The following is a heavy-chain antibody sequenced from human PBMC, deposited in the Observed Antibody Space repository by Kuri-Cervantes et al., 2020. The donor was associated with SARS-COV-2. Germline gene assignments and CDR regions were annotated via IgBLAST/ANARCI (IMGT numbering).Heavy chain of an antibody. Sequence: LSLTCAASGFTFSSYAMHWVRQAPGKGLEWVAVISYDGSNKYYADSVKGRFTISRDNSKNTLYLQMNSLRAEDTAVYYCARDYTPYYDLWSGYFYYYGMDVWGQGTTVTVSS. CDR3: ARDYTPYYDLWSGYFYYYGMDV. V-gene: IGHV3-30-3*01. CDR1: GFTFSSYA. J-gene: IGHJ6*02. D-gene: IGHD3-3*01. CDR2: ISYDGSNK.